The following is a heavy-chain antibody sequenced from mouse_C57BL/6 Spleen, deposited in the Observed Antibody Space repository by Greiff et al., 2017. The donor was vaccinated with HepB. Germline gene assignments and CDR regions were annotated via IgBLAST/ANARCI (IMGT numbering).Heavy chain of an antibody. CDR1: GYTFTSYW. V-gene: IGHV1-72*01. D-gene: IGHD1-1*01. Sequence: QVQLQQSGAELVKPGASVKLSCKASGYTFTSYWMHWVKQRPGRGLEWIGRFDPNSGGTKYNEKFKSKATLTVDKPSSTAYMQLSSLTSEDSAVYYCARSDYYGSSPYYWGQGTTLTVSS. J-gene: IGHJ2*01. CDR2: FDPNSGGT. CDR3: ARSDYYGSSPYY.